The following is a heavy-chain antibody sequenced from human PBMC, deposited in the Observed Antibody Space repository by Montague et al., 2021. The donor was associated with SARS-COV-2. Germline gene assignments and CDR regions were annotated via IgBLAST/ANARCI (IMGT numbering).Heavy chain of an antibody. CDR3: ARGRQHFNMIVVVMTGGEDYFDY. D-gene: IGHD3-22*01. CDR2: INHSGTS. J-gene: IGHJ4*02. CDR1: GGSFSDYF. Sequence: SETLSLTCAVYGGSFSDYFWTWIRQPPGKGLEWIGEINHSGTSNYNPSLKSRVSISVDTSKNQFSLYLGSVTAADTAVYYCARGRQHFNMIVVVMTGGEDYFDYWGQGTLVTVSS. V-gene: IGHV4-34*01.